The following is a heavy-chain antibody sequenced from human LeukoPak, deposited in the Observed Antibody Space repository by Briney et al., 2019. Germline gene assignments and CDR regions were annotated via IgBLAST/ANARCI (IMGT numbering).Heavy chain of an antibody. CDR2: IYHSGST. CDR3: ARDLRYYGSGIMDV. CDR1: GYSISSGYY. D-gene: IGHD3-10*01. V-gene: IGHV4-38-2*02. Sequence: SETLSLTCTVSGYSISSGYYWGWIRQPPGKGLEWIGSIYHSGSTYYNPSLKSRVTISVDTSKNQFPLKLSSVTAADTAVYYCARDLRYYGSGIMDVWGKGTTVTVSS. J-gene: IGHJ6*04.